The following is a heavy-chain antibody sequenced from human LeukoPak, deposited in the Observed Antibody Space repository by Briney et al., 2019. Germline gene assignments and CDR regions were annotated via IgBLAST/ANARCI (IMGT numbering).Heavy chain of an antibody. CDR2: IYSDEST. CDR3: ASPGHSDNSATLEY. Sequence: GGSLRLSCAASGFTVSGNYMSWVRQGPGKGLEWVSVIYSDESTYYADSVKGRFTISRDNSKNTVYLQMSSLRADDTSVYYCASPGHSDNSATLEYWGQGSLVTVSS. CDR1: GFTVSGNY. D-gene: IGHD2-21*01. V-gene: IGHV3-66*01. J-gene: IGHJ4*02.